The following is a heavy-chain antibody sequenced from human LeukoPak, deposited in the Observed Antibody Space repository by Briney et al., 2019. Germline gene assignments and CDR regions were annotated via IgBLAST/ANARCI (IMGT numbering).Heavy chain of an antibody. V-gene: IGHV3-53*04. CDR2: IYSGGRT. J-gene: IGHJ4*02. CDR3: ARGEDTAMLDY. CDR1: GFTVSSNY. Sequence: GGSLILSCAASGFTVSSNYMSWVRQAPGKGLEWVSVIYSGGRTYHTDSVKGRFTISRHNSNNTLYLQMNSLRTKDTAMYYCARGEDTAMLDYWGQGTLVTVSS. D-gene: IGHD5-18*01.